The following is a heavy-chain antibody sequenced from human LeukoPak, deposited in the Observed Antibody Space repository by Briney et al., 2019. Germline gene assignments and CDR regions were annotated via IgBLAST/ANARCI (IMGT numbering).Heavy chain of an antibody. D-gene: IGHD3-10*02. J-gene: IGHJ6*04. CDR2: IYSGGST. CDR1: GFTVSTNY. V-gene: IGHV3-66*01. CDR3: AELGITMIGGV. Sequence: GGSLRLSCAASGFTVSTNYMSWVRQAPGKGLEWVSVIYSGGSTYYADSVKGRFTISRDNSKNTLYLQMNSLRAEDTAVYYCAELGITMIGGVWGKGTTVTISS.